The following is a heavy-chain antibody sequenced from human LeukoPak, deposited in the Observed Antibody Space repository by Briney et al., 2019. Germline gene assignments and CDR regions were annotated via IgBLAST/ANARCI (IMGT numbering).Heavy chain of an antibody. CDR2: ISSSSSTI. CDR3: ARDRGYSGYDYHFDY. J-gene: IGHJ4*02. V-gene: IGHV3-48*04. D-gene: IGHD5-12*01. Sequence: PGGSLRLSCAASGFTFSSYSMNWVRQSPGKGLEWVSYISSSSSTIYYADSVKGRFTISRDNAKNSLYLQMNSLRAEDTAVYYCARDRGYSGYDYHFDYWGQGTLGTVSS. CDR1: GFTFSSYS.